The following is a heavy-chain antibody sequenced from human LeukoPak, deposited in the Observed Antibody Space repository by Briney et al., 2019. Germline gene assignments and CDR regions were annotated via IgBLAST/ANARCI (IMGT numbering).Heavy chain of an antibody. D-gene: IGHD1-26*01. CDR2: INPTGTAT. V-gene: IGHV1-46*01. CDR3: ARDNSVGDIAWWFDP. CDR1: GYTFINHW. Sequence: ASVKVSCKASGYTFINHWMHWVRQAPGQGLEWVGLINPTGTATLYAQKFQGRITLTRDMSATTDYMELSSLTSEDTAVYYCARDNSVGDIAWWFDPWGQGTLATVSS. J-gene: IGHJ5*02.